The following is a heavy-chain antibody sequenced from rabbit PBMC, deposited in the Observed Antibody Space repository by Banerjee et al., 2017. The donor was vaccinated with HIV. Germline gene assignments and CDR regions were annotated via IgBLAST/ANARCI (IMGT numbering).Heavy chain of an antibody. D-gene: IGHD4-2*01. CDR2: ITYRGSA. J-gene: IGHJ4*01. Sequence: QQQLEESGGGLVKPGGTLTLTCKASGIDFSSYYYMCWVRQAPGKGLEYIGYITYRGSAYYASWVNGRFTISRENTQNTLYLQLNSLTAADTATYFCARIAGYAGYFTLWGPGTLVTVS. CDR3: ARIAGYAGYFTL. V-gene: IGHV1S43*01. CDR1: GIDFSSYYY.